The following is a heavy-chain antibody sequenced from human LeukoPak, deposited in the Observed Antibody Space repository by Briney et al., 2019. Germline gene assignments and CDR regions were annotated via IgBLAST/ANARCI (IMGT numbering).Heavy chain of an antibody. J-gene: IGHJ4*02. CDR3: ARRRDLYSGSYYPFDY. CDR2: IYPGDSDA. Sequence: GESLQISCKGSGYSFTSYWIGWVRQMPGKGLKWMGIIYPGDSDARYSPSFQGQVTISADKSVSTAYLQWSSLKASDTAMYYCARRRDLYSGSYYPFDYWGQGTLVTVSS. CDR1: GYSFTSYW. D-gene: IGHD1-26*01. V-gene: IGHV5-51*01.